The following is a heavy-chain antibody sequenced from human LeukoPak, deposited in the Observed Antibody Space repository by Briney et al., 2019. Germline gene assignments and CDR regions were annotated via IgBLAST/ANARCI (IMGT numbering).Heavy chain of an antibody. V-gene: IGHV4-34*01. CDR1: GGSFSGYY. J-gene: IGHJ5*02. D-gene: IGHD2-2*01. CDR3: ARGRRYCSSTSCYGGWFDP. Sequence: PSETLSLTCAVYGGSFSGYYWSWIRQPPGKGLEWIGEINHSGSTNYNPSLKSRVTISVDTSKNQFSLKLSSVTAADTAVYYCARGRRYCSSTSCYGGWFDPWGQGTLVTVPS. CDR2: INHSGST.